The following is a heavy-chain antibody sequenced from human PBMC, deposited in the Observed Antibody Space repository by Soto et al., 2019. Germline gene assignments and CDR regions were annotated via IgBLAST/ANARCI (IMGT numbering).Heavy chain of an antibody. CDR1: GFGCEITW. Sequence: PGESLKISCQGSGFGCEITWLAWLRQVPGKGLEWVGIIYAGDSDTRYSPSLEGQVTLSVDKSISTAYLQWSSLKDSDTATYYCARLERYFDRTGYLSAWGQGTLVTVSS. CDR2: IYAGDSDT. D-gene: IGHD3-9*01. J-gene: IGHJ5*02. CDR3: ARLERYFDRTGYLSA. V-gene: IGHV5-51*01.